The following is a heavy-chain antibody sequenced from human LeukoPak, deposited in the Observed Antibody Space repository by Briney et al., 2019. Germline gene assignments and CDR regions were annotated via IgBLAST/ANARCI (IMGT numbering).Heavy chain of an antibody. D-gene: IGHD2-15*01. CDR1: GGTFSSYA. CDR3: ARLVVVVAAYEFDY. V-gene: IGHV1-69*05. CDR2: IIPIFGTA. J-gene: IGHJ4*02. Sequence: SVKVSCKASGGTFSSYAVSWVRQAPGQGLEWMGGIIPIFGTANYAQKFQGRVTITTDESTSTAYMELCSLRSEDTAVYYCARLVVVVAAYEFDYWGQGTLVTVSS.